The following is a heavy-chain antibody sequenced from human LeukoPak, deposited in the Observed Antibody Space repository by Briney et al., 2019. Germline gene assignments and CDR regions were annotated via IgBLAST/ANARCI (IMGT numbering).Heavy chain of an antibody. V-gene: IGHV3-9*01. D-gene: IGHD5-24*01. CDR2: ISWNSGSI. CDR3: AKDRTPLIREMATILDY. Sequence: PGRSLRLSCAASGFTFDDYAMHWVRQAPGKGLEWVSGISWNSGSIGYADSVKGRFTISRDSAKNSLYLQMNSLRAEDTALYYCAKDRTPLIREMATILDYWGQGTLVTVSS. J-gene: IGHJ4*02. CDR1: GFTFDDYA.